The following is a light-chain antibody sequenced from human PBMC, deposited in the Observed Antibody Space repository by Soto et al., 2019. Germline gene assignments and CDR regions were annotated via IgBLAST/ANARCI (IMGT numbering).Light chain of an antibody. Sequence: GARVTITCRSSQAIDQSLAWYQQKPGQVPKLLIYAASTLHSGVPSRFSGSGSGTHFTLTITGLQPEDVATYFCQEHNGDLPVAFGPGTTVDV. CDR1: QAIDQS. J-gene: IGKJ3*01. V-gene: IGKV1-27*01. CDR2: AAS. CDR3: QEHNGDLPVA.